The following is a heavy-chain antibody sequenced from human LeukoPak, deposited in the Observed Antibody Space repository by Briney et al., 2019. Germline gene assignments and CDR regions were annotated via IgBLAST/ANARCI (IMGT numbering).Heavy chain of an antibody. V-gene: IGHV3-9*01. Sequence: GRSLRLSCAASGFTFDDFAMHWVRQAPGKGLEWVSGISWNSGSIGYADSVKGRFTISRDNAKNSLYLQMNSLRAEDTALYYCAKDMFGYDYYYYGMDVWGQGTTVTVSS. J-gene: IGHJ6*02. CDR2: ISWNSGSI. CDR3: AKDMFGYDYYYYGMDV. D-gene: IGHD5-12*01. CDR1: GFTFDDFA.